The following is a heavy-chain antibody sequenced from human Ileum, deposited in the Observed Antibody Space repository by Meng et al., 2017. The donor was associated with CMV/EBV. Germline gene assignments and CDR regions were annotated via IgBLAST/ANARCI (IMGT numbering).Heavy chain of an antibody. D-gene: IGHD2-15*01. CDR1: GASISRYY. CDR2: IHDSGST. CDR3: ARHSSRGGDFDY. V-gene: IGHV4-59*08. Sequence: QVQLQESGPRLVKPSETLSPTCSVSGASISRYYWSWIRQAPRKGLEWIGHIHDSGSTNYHPALKSRVTSSIDTSKNQFSLKLSSVTAADTAVYYCARHSSRGGDFDYWGQGTLVTVSS. J-gene: IGHJ4*02.